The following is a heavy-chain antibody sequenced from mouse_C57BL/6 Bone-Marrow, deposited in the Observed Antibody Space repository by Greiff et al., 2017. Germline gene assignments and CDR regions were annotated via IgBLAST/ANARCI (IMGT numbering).Heavy chain of an antibody. D-gene: IGHD1-1*01. CDR1: GYTFTSYW. CDR3: ASRLLRGAWFAY. V-gene: IGHV1-59*01. CDR2: IDPSDSYT. Sequence: VQLQQPGAELVRPGTSVKLSCKASGYTFTSYWMHWVKQRPGQGLEWIGVIDPSDSYTNYNQKFKGKATLTVDTSSSTAYMQRSSLTSEDSAVYDCASRLLRGAWFAYWGQGTLVTVSA. J-gene: IGHJ3*01.